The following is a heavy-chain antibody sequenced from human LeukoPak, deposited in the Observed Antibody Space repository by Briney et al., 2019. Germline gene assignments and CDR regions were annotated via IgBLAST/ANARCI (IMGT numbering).Heavy chain of an antibody. CDR1: GWSFNDYY. CDR2: INARGDT. V-gene: IGHV4-34*01. D-gene: IGHD2-2*01. CDR3: ARGQVPAARGYNWFDP. J-gene: IGHJ5*02. Sequence: SETLSLTCAVYGWSFNDYYWNWIRQPPGKGLEWIGEINARGDTNYNPSLKSRVTISVDSSKNQFSLTLTSMIAADTAIYYCARGQVPAARGYNWFDPWGQGTLVTVSS.